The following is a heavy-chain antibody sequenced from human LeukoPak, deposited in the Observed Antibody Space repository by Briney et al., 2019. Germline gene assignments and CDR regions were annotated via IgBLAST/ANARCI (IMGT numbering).Heavy chain of an antibody. J-gene: IGHJ6*03. D-gene: IGHD6-19*01. CDR3: ARRRWLVRSCYMDV. V-gene: IGHV4-34*01. CDR1: GGSFSGYY. CDR2: INHSGST. Sequence: PSETLSLTCAVYGGSFSGYYWSWIRQPPGKGLEWIGEINHSGSTNYNPSLKSRVTISVDTSKNQFSLKLSSVTAADTAVYYCARRRWLVRSCYMDVWGKGTTVTISS.